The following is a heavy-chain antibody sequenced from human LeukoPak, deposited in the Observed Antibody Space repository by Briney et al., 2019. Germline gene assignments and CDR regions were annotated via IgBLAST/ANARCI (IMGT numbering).Heavy chain of an antibody. CDR3: ARRGVGVVGATTNFDY. V-gene: IGHV5-51*01. Sequence: GESLKISCKGSGYIFTYYWIGWVRQMPGKGLEWMGIIYPGDSDTRYGPSFQGQATISVDNSINTAFLQWSSLKASDTAMYYCARRGVGVVGATTNFDYWGQGTLVTVSS. CDR1: GYIFTYYW. D-gene: IGHD1-26*01. CDR2: IYPGDSDT. J-gene: IGHJ4*02.